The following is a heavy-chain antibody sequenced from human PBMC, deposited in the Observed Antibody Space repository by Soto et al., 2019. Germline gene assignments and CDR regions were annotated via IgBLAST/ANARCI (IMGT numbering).Heavy chain of an antibody. V-gene: IGHV4-30-2*01. CDR3: ARGYCTSTTCYRGVDV. Sequence: QVQLRESGSGLVKPSQTLSLTCAVSGASIISGGYSYSWIRQAPGKGLEWIGCIYHSGSTNYNPSLQSRVTISIDRSENQLSLKLTSVTAADTAVYYCARGYCTSTTCYRGVDVWGQGTTVTVSS. D-gene: IGHD2-2*02. CDR2: IYHSGST. J-gene: IGHJ6*02. CDR1: GASIISGGYS.